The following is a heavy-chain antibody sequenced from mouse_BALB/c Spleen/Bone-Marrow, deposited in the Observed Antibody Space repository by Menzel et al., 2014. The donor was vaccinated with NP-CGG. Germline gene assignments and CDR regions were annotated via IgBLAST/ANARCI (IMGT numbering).Heavy chain of an antibody. CDR3: AIITTAWYFDV. D-gene: IGHD1-1*01. J-gene: IGHJ1*01. V-gene: IGHV3-8*02. CDR1: GDSINSGY. Sequence: EVQLQQSGPSLVKPSQTLSLTCSVTGDSINSGYWNWIRKFPGNKLDYMGYISYSGSTYYNPSLKSRISITRDTSKNQYYLQLNSVTTEDTATYYCAIITTAWYFDVWGAGTTVTVSS. CDR2: ISYSGST.